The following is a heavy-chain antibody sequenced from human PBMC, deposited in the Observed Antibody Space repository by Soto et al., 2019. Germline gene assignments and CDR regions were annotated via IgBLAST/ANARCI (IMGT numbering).Heavy chain of an antibody. Sequence: GSLKISCAASGFTFSSYDMHWVRQPTGKGLEWVSGIGTAGDTYYGGSVKGRFTISRENAKNSLYLQMNSLRADDAAVYFCARATPGLASDIWGQGTMVTVSS. D-gene: IGHD3-10*01. V-gene: IGHV3-13*01. CDR1: GFTFSSYD. CDR3: ARATPGLASDI. J-gene: IGHJ3*02. CDR2: IGTAGDT.